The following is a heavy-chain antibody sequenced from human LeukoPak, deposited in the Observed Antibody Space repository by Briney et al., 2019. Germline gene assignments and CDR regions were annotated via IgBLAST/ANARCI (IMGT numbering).Heavy chain of an antibody. V-gene: IGHV1-69*04. D-gene: IGHD1-26*01. J-gene: IGHJ4*02. CDR3: ATDSYRGSHFDHYFDF. CDR1: GGNFSNYA. Sequence: AASVKVSCKASGGNFSNYAISWVRQAPGQGLEWMGRNIPVHGITSYAQKFRGRFTITADKSTSAAYVDLSSLRSEDTAVYFCATDSYRGSHFDHYFDFWGQGTLVTVSS. CDR2: NIPVHGIT.